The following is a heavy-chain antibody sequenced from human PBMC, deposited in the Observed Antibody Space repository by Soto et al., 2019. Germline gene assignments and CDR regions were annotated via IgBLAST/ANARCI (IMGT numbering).Heavy chain of an antibody. D-gene: IGHD5-12*01. Sequence: QLQLVQSGSEVQKPGASVKVSGKASGYIFNNYDIHWVRQAAGKGLQWMRWMNPNSGNTATSRMFLRRVDMTMSTSINTAYMELSNLSSDDTAVYFCARDSGYTYDHHGVDVWGQGTTVTVAS. J-gene: IGHJ6*02. CDR1: GYIFNNYD. CDR2: MNPNSGNT. CDR3: ARDSGYTYDHHGVDV. V-gene: IGHV1-8*02.